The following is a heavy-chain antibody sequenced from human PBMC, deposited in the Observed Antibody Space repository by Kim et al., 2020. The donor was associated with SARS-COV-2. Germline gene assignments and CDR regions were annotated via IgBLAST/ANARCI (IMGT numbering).Heavy chain of an antibody. D-gene: IGHD4-17*01. V-gene: IGHV4-34*01. Sequence: SETLSLTCAVYGGSFNAYYWSWIRQAPGMGLEWIGEIHHSGSTNHNPSLKSRVTISVDTSKNQFSLKLSSVTAADTAVYYCARAGAYGDFDAFDIWGLGTMVTVSS. J-gene: IGHJ3*02. CDR2: IHHSGST. CDR3: ARAGAYGDFDAFDI. CDR1: GGSFNAYY.